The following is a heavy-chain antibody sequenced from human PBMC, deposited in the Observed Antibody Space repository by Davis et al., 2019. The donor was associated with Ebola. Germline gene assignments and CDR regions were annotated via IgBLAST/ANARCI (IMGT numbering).Heavy chain of an antibody. J-gene: IGHJ6*02. CDR1: GGSISSYY. Sequence: MPSETLSLTCTVSGGSISSYYWSWIRQHPGKGLQWIGYIYYSGSTKYNPSLKSRVTISVDTSKNQFSLKLSSVTAADTAVYYCSRVLSRVATKYYYYYYGMDVWGQGTTVTVSS. V-gene: IGHV4-59*12. CDR3: SRVLSRVATKYYYYYYGMDV. CDR2: IYYSGST. D-gene: IGHD5-12*01.